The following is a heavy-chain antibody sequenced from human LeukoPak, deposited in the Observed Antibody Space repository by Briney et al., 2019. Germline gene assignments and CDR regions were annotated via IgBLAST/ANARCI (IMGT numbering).Heavy chain of an antibody. Sequence: PSETLSLTCTVSGGSIRSDYWSWIRQPPGRGLEWIGYVYYTGSTDYKPPLKSRVTISLDTSKNQFSLKLRSVTAADTAVYYCATHTGTYHSFDSWGQGTLVTVSS. J-gene: IGHJ4*02. CDR3: ATHTGTYHSFDS. D-gene: IGHD1-26*01. CDR1: GGSIRSDY. CDR2: VYYTGST. V-gene: IGHV4-59*08.